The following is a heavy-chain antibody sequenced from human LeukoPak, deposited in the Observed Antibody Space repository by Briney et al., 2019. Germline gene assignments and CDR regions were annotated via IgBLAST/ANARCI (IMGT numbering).Heavy chain of an antibody. CDR1: GGSISSYY. V-gene: IGHV4-59*08. Sequence: SETLSLTCTVSGGSISSYYWSWIRQPPGKGLEWIAYIYYSGSTNYNPSLESRVIISADTSRNQFSLNLTSVTAADTAVYYCARHFSNGVGGWYPFDSWGQGTLVTVSS. CDR3: ARHFSNGVGGWYPFDS. J-gene: IGHJ4*02. CDR2: IYYSGST. D-gene: IGHD6-19*01.